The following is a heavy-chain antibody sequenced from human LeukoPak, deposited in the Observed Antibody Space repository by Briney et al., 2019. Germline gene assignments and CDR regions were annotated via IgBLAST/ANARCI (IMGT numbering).Heavy chain of an antibody. J-gene: IGHJ5*02. D-gene: IGHD2-2*01. CDR1: GGSISSGGYY. V-gene: IGHV4-30-2*01. CDR2: IYHSGST. Sequence: PSETLSLTCTVSGGSISSGGYYWSWIRQPPGKGLEWIGYIYHSGSTYYNPSLKSRVTISVDRSKNQFSLKLSSVTAADTAVYYCARHADIVVVPAAIGWFDPWGQGTLVTVSS. CDR3: ARHADIVVVPAAIGWFDP.